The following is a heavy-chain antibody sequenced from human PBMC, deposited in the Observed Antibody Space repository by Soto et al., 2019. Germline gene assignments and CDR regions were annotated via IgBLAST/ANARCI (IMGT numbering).Heavy chain of an antibody. CDR1: GYSFTSYW. CDR3: ARQLVVPAAISPGFDP. CDR2: IYPGDSDT. D-gene: IGHD2-2*02. J-gene: IGHJ5*02. Sequence: GESLKISCKGSGYSFTSYWIGWVRQMPGKGLEWMGIIYPGDSDTRYSPSFQGQVTISADKSISTAYLQWSSLKASDTAMYYCARQLVVPAAISPGFDPWGQGTLVTVSS. V-gene: IGHV5-51*01.